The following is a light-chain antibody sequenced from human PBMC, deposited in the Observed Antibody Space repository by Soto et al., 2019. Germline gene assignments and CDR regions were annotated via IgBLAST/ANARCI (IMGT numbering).Light chain of an antibody. J-gene: IGKJ2*01. V-gene: IGKV4-1*01. CDR2: WAS. CDR1: XNLXXXXXXKXX. Sequence: DIVMTQSPDSLAVSLGERAAINCKSSXNLXXXXXXKXXLSWYQQKAGQPPRLLIFWASTRESGVPDRFSGNGSGTDFTLTISSLQAEDVAVYYCEQYYDPPYTFGQGTKLEV. CDR3: EQYYDPPYT.